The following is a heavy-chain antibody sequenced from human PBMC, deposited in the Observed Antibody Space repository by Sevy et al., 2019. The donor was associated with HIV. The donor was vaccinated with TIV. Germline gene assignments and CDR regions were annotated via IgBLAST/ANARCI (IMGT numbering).Heavy chain of an antibody. Sequence: SETLSLTCTVSGASVSNGNYYWTWIRQPPGKGLEWIGYISYIGSTNYNPSLKRRVTISIDTAKNQLSLRLNSVTATDTAVYYCVRDRIAAAGGYFDYWGQGALVTVCS. CDR3: VRDRIAAAGGYFDY. J-gene: IGHJ4*02. V-gene: IGHV4-61*01. CDR1: GASVSNGNYY. D-gene: IGHD6-13*01. CDR2: ISYIGST.